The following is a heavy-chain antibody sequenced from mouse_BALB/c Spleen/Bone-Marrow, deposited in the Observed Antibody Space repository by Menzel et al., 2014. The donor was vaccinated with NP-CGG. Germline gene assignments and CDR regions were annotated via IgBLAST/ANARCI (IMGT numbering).Heavy chain of an antibody. V-gene: IGHV1-69*02. Sequence: VHLVESGAELVKPGASVKLSCKASGYTFTSYWMHWVKQRPGQGLEWIGEIDPPDSYTNYNQKFKGKATLTVDKSSSTAYMQLSSLTSEDSAVYYCARGLYGNSGYWGQGTTLTASS. CDR2: IDPPDSYT. CDR3: ARGLYGNSGY. CDR1: GYTFTSYW. D-gene: IGHD2-1*01. J-gene: IGHJ2*01.